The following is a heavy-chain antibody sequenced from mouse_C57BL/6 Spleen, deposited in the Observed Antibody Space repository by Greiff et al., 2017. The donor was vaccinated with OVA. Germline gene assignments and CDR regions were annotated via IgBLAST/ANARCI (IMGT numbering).Heavy chain of an antibody. J-gene: IGHJ3*01. Sequence: EVKLMESGGGLVQPGGSMKLSCAASGFTFSDAWMDWVRQSPEKGLEWVAEIRNKANNHATYYAESVKGRFTISRDDSKSSVYLQMNSLRAEDTGIYYCTSPYGNYAWFAYWGQGTLVTVSA. CDR2: IRNKANNHAT. CDR1: GFTFSDAW. CDR3: TSPYGNYAWFAY. V-gene: IGHV6-6*01. D-gene: IGHD2-1*01.